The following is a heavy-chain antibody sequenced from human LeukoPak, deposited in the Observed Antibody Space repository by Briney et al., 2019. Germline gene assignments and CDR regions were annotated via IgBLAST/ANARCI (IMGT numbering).Heavy chain of an antibody. J-gene: IGHJ5*02. Sequence: SETLSLTCAVSGYSISSGYYWGWIRQPPGKGLEWIGSIYHSGSTYYNPSLKSRVTISVDTSKNQFSLKLSSVTAADTAVYYCARWGVPAAVINWLDPWGQGTLVTVSS. V-gene: IGHV4-38-2*01. CDR3: ARWGVPAAVINWLDP. CDR1: GYSISSGYY. D-gene: IGHD2-2*01. CDR2: IYHSGST.